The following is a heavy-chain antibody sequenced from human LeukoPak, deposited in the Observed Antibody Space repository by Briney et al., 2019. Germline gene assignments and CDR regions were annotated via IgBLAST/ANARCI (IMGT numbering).Heavy chain of an antibody. J-gene: IGHJ4*02. V-gene: IGHV3-23*01. Sequence: GESLRLSCAASGFTFSSYAMSWVRQAPGKGLEWVSTITGTVGSTSYADSVKGRFSISTDNSRNTLYLQMSSQRAEDTAVYYCAKGQGGSLPAAAICNYWGQGTLVTVSS. CDR1: GFTFSSYA. D-gene: IGHD2-2*01. CDR2: ITGTVGST. CDR3: AKGQGGSLPAAAICNY.